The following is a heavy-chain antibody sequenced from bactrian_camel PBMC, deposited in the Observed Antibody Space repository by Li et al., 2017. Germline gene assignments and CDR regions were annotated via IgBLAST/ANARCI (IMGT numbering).Heavy chain of an antibody. J-gene: IGHJ4*01. V-gene: IGHV3S1*01. CDR3: AKDWNFFTGE. D-gene: IGHD1*01. CDR2: IATDDGP. Sequence: HVQLVESGGGSVQAGGSLKLACTVSQYTPSAACTAWFRQLPGKGREGVATIATDDGPRYMDSVKDRFTISRDNAKKTLDLQLNNLKTEDTAMYYCAKDWNFFTGERGQGTQVTVS. CDR1: QYTPSAAC.